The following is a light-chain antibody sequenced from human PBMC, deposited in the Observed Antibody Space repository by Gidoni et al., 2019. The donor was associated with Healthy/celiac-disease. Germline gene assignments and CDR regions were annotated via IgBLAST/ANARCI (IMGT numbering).Light chain of an antibody. V-gene: IGKV1-5*01. CDR1: QSISSW. CDR2: DAS. J-gene: IGKJ1*01. CDR3: QQYNSYSQT. Sequence: DHQLSHPPSTLSASVGDSLTITCRASQSISSWLAWYQQKPGKAPKLLIYDASSLESGVPSRFSGSGSGTEFTLTISSLQPDDFATYYCQQYNSYSQTFGQGTKVEIK.